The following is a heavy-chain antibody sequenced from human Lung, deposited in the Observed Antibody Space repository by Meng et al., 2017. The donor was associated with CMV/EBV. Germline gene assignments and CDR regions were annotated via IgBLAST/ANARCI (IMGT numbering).Heavy chain of an antibody. D-gene: IGHD6-13*01. Sequence: SVXVSXKASGGTFSSYAISWVRQAPGQGLEWMGGIIPILGIANYAQKFQGRVTITADKSTSTAYMELSSLRSEDTAVYYCARWVGGQLVVYYYGMDVWGKGTTFTVSS. CDR1: GGTFSSYA. CDR3: ARWVGGQLVVYYYGMDV. J-gene: IGHJ6*04. V-gene: IGHV1-69*10. CDR2: IIPILGIA.